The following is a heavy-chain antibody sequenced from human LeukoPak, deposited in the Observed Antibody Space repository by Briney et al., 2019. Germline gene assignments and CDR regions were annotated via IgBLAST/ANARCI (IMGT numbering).Heavy chain of an antibody. V-gene: IGHV4-34*01. Sequence: GSLRLSCAASGFTVSSNYMSWVRQAPGKGLEWIGEINHSGSTTYNPSLKSRVTISIDTSKNQFSLSLISVTAADTAVYYCASLMLIAAGYDYWGQGNLVTVSS. CDR2: INHSGST. CDR1: GFTVSSNY. CDR3: ASLMLIAAGYDY. J-gene: IGHJ4*02. D-gene: IGHD6-13*01.